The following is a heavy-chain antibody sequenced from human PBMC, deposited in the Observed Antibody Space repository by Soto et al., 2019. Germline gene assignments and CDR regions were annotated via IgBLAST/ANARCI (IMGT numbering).Heavy chain of an antibody. CDR1: GGTFSSYW. CDR2: IYPGDSDT. Sequence: GASVKVSCKASGGTFSSYWIGWVRQMPGKGLEWMGIIYPGDSDTRYSPSFQGQVTISADKSISTAYLQWSSLKASDAAMYYCARRMDYAFDIWGQGTMVTVSS. V-gene: IGHV5-51*01. CDR3: ARRMDYAFDI. D-gene: IGHD2-2*03. J-gene: IGHJ3*02.